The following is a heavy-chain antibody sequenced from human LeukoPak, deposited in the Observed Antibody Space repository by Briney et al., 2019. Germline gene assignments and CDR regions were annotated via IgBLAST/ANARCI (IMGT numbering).Heavy chain of an antibody. V-gene: IGHV4-34*01. D-gene: IGHD5-18*01. Sequence: SETLSLTFAVYGGSFSDYFWSWIRQPPGKGLEWIGEINYRGSTNYNPSLKRRVTMSIDTSKNQYSLKLNSVTSADTAVYYCARGGHNYGYYNWGQGTLVTVSS. CDR3: ARGGHNYGYYN. CDR2: INYRGST. CDR1: GGSFSDYF. J-gene: IGHJ4*02.